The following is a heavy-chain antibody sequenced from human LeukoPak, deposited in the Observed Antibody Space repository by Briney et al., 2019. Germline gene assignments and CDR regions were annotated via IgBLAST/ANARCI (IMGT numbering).Heavy chain of an antibody. CDR2: ISAYNGNT. CDR1: GYTFTSYG. V-gene: IGHV1-18*01. CDR3: AREGYCSGGSCYTGYYYYYYMDV. J-gene: IGHJ6*03. Sequence: GASVKVSCKASGYTFTSYGISCVRQAPGQGLEWMGWISAYNGNTNYAQKLQGRVTMTTDTSTSTANMELRSLRSDDTAVYYCAREGYCSGGSCYTGYYYYYYMDVWGKGTTVTVSS. D-gene: IGHD2-15*01.